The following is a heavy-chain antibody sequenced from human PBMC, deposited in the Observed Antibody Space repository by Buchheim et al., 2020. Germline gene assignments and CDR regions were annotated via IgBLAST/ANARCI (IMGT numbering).Heavy chain of an antibody. D-gene: IGHD1-26*01. Sequence: EVQLVESGGGLVKPGGSLRLSCAASGFTFSSYSMNWVRQAPGKGLEWVSFISSNSNYIKYADSMKGRFTISRDNAKNSLYLQMNSLRAEDTAVYYCARAPYSGRDYYYYYGMDVWGQGTT. CDR3: ARAPYSGRDYYYYYGMDV. V-gene: IGHV3-21*01. J-gene: IGHJ6*02. CDR2: ISSNSNYI. CDR1: GFTFSSYS.